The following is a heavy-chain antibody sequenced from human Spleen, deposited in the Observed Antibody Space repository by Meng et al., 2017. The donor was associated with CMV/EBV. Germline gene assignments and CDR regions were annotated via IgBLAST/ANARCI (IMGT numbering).Heavy chain of an antibody. J-gene: IGHJ5*02. CDR1: GGSISSSSYY. CDR3: ARSLVGATSWFDP. Sequence: SETLSLTCTVSGGSISSSSYYWGWIRQPPGKGLEWIGSIYYSGSTYYNPSLKSRVTISVDTSKNQFSLKLSSVTAADTAVYYCARSLVGATSWFDPWGQGTLVTVSS. CDR2: IYYSGST. V-gene: IGHV4-39*07. D-gene: IGHD1-26*01.